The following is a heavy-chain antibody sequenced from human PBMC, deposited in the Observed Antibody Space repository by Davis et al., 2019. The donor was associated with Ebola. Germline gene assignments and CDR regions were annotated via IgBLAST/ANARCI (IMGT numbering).Heavy chain of an antibody. Sequence: GESLKISCRGSGYSFTNYWIAWVRQMPGKGLEWMGIIYPGDSNTIYSPSFQGQVTISADRSIDTAYLQWSSLKASDTAIYYCARRLGYYDSSGYSHWGQGTLVTVSS. D-gene: IGHD3-22*01. CDR3: ARRLGYYDSSGYSH. J-gene: IGHJ4*02. V-gene: IGHV5-51*01. CDR2: IYPGDSNT. CDR1: GYSFTNYW.